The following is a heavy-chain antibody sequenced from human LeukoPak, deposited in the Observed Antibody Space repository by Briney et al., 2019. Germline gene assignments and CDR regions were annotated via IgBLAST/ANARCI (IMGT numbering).Heavy chain of an antibody. CDR1: GYTFTSYG. D-gene: IGHD6-13*01. Sequence: GASVKVSCKASGYTFTSYGISWVRQAPGQGLEWMGWISAYNGNTNYAQKLQGRVTMTTDTSTSTAYMELRSLRSDDTAVYYCAREVGGCSSCRDAFDIWGQGTMVTVSS. CDR2: ISAYNGNT. J-gene: IGHJ3*02. CDR3: AREVGGCSSCRDAFDI. V-gene: IGHV1-18*01.